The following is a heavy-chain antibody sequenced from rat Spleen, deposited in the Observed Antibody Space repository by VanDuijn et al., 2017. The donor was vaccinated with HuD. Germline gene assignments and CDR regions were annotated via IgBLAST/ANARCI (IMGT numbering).Heavy chain of an antibody. CDR3: TRGTYYRH. V-gene: IGHV5-46*01. CDR2: ISTSGGST. Sequence: EVQLVESGGGLVRPGRSMKISCAASGFTFSNFPMAWVRQAPTKGLEWVATISTSGGSTYYRGSVKGRFTISRDNAKSTLYLQMDSLRSDDTATYYCTRGTYYRHWGQGVMVTVSS. CDR1: GFTFSNFP. D-gene: IGHD1-12*01. J-gene: IGHJ2*01.